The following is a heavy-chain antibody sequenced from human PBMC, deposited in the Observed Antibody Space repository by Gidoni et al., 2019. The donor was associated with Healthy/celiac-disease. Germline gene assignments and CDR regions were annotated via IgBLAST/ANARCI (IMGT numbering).Heavy chain of an antibody. CDR2: IRYDGSNK. D-gene: IGHD3-3*02. Sequence: QVQLVESGGGVVQPGGSLRLSCAASGFTFSSYGMHWVRQAPGKGLEWVAFIRYDGSNKYYADSVKVRFTISRDNSKNTLYLQMNSLRAEDTAVYYCAKDPHSASQSLEKGQNQEYYFDYWGQGTLVTVSS. V-gene: IGHV3-30*02. J-gene: IGHJ4*02. CDR3: AKDPHSASQSLEKGQNQEYYFDY. CDR1: GFTFSSYG.